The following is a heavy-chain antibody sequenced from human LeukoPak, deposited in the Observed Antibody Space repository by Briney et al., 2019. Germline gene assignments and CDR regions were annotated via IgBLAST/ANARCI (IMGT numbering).Heavy chain of an antibody. CDR3: AKFLPITMDFDY. J-gene: IGHJ4*02. D-gene: IGHD3-10*01. CDR2: IRYDGTNK. V-gene: IGHV3-30*02. CDR1: GFTFSSYG. Sequence: PGGSLRLSCAASGFTFSSYGMHWVRQAPGKGLEWVTFIRYDGTNKYYADSVKGRFTISRDNSKNTLYLQMNSLRAEDTAVYYCAKFLPITMDFDYWGQGTLVTVSS.